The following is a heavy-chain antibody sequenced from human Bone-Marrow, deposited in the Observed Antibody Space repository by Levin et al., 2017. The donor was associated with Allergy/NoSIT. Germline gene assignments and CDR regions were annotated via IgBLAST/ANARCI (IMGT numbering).Heavy chain of an antibody. CDR1: GLSFSDAW. CDR2: IKNRVYGTTT. Sequence: GGSLRLSCVASGLSFSDAWMNWLRQVPGKGLQWVARIKNRVYGTTTDYAAPVKDRFIISRDDSKNTLFLQMSNLKTGDTAVYYCSKEIQGGFDYWGLGALVTVSA. J-gene: IGHJ4*02. D-gene: IGHD5-18*01. V-gene: IGHV3-15*01. CDR3: SKEIQGGFDY.